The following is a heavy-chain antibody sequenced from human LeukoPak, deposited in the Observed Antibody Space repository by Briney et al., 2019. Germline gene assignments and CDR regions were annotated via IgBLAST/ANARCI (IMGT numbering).Heavy chain of an antibody. CDR3: AKDPTWIQLWPHNWFDP. CDR1: GFTFSSYA. J-gene: IGHJ5*02. V-gene: IGHV3-23*01. D-gene: IGHD5-18*01. CDR2: ISGSGGST. Sequence: GGSLRLSCAASGFTFSSYAMSWVRQAPGKGLEWVSAISGSGGSTYYADSVKSRFTISRDNSKNTLYLQMNSLRAEDTAVYYCAKDPTWIQLWPHNWFDPWGQGTLVTVSS.